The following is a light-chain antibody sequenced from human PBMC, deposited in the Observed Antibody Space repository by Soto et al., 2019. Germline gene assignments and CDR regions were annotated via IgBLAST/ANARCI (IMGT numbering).Light chain of an antibody. CDR3: QQYNSYSPWT. J-gene: IGKJ1*01. V-gene: IGKV1-5*03. CDR2: KAS. Sequence: DIQMTQSPSTLSASVGDRVTITCRASQSISSWLAWYQQKPGKAPNLLIYKASSLEIGVPSRFSGSGSGTEFTLTISSLQPDDFATYYCQQYNSYSPWTFGQGTKVEIK. CDR1: QSISSW.